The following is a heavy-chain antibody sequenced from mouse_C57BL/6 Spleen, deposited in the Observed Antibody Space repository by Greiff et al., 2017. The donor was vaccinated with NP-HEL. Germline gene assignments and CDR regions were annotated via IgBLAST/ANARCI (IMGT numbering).Heavy chain of an antibody. CDR1: GFPFSDYG. Sequence: EVQGVESGGGLVKPGGSLKLSCAASGFPFSDYGMHWVRQAPEKGLEWVAYISSGSSTIYYADTVKGRFTISRDNAKNTLFLQMTRLRAEDTAMYYCARPAYGSSYYFDYWGQGTTLTVSS. D-gene: IGHD1-1*01. V-gene: IGHV5-17*01. J-gene: IGHJ2*01. CDR3: ARPAYGSSYYFDY. CDR2: ISSGSSTI.